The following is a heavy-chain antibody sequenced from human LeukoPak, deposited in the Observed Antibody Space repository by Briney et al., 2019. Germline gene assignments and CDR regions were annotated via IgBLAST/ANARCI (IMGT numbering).Heavy chain of an antibody. V-gene: IGHV1-8*03. CDR3: AREGNRSSASSESYPLDY. CDR1: GYTFTSYD. CDR2: MNPNSGNT. Sequence: ASVKVSCKASGYTFTSYDINWVRQATGQGLEWMGWMNPNSGNTGYAQKFQGRVTITRNTSISTAYMELSSLRSADTAVYYCAREGNRSSASSESYPLDYWGQGTLVTVSS. D-gene: IGHD1-26*01. J-gene: IGHJ4*02.